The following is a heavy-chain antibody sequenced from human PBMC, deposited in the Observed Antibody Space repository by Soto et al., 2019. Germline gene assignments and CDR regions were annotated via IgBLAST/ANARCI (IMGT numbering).Heavy chain of an antibody. CDR1: GYTFTSYG. V-gene: IGHV1-46*01. CDR3: ARGAPSLELRHY. CDR2: INPSGGST. J-gene: IGHJ4*02. D-gene: IGHD1-7*01. Sequence: ASVKVSCKASGYTFTSYGISWVRQAPGQGLEWMGIINPSGGSTSYAQKFQGRVTMTRDTSTSTVYTELSSLRSEDTAVYYCARGAPSLELRHYWGQGTLVTVSS.